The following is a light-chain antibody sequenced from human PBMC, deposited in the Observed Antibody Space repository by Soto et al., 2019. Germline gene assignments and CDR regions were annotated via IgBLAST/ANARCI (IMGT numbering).Light chain of an antibody. V-gene: IGLV4-69*01. CDR2: LDSDGSH. CDR1: SGHSSYA. J-gene: IGLJ2*01. CDR3: QTWGTGIHVV. Sequence: QSVLTQSPSASASLGASVKLTCTLSSGHSSYAIAWHQQQPEKGPRYLMKLDSDGSHTQGDAIPDRFSGSSSGAERYLTSSSLQSEDEADYYCQTWGTGIHVVFGGGTKVTVL.